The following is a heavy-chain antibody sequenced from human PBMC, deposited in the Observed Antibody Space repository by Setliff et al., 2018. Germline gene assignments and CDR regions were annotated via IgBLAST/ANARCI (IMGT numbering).Heavy chain of an antibody. V-gene: IGHV3-7*01. Sequence: PGGSLRLSCAASGFTFSSYWMSWLRQAPGKGPEWLVQISQDGSEKYSVDSVKGRLTISRDNAKNSLYLQMNSLRVEDTAVYYCANDVRGGIYEIWGQGTMVTVSS. CDR3: ANDVRGGIYEI. D-gene: IGHD1-1*01. CDR1: GFTFSSYW. CDR2: ISQDGSEK. J-gene: IGHJ3*02.